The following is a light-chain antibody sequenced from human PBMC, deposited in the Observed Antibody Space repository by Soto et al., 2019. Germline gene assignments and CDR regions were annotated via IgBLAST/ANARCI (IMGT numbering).Light chain of an antibody. CDR2: GAS. CDR1: QSVDSSF. V-gene: IGKV3-20*01. CDR3: QQYVSSVT. Sequence: ELVLTQSPGSLSLSPGERVTLSCRASQSVDSSFFAWYQQKPDQAPRLLIYGASNRATGIPDRFSGSGSGTDFTLTISRREPEDFAVYYCQQYVSSVTVGQGTKVEIK. J-gene: IGKJ1*01.